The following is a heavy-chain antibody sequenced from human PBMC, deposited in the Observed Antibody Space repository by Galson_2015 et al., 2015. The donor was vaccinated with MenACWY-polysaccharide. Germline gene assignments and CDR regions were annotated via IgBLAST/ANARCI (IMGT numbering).Heavy chain of an antibody. J-gene: IGHJ4*02. V-gene: IGHV3-23*01. Sequence: SLRLSCAASGFTFSVYAMSWVRQAPGKGLEWVSATRHNGDNTYYADSVKGRFTISRDNSKNTVCLQMNNLRAEDTAIYYCASNWNLDDWGQGTLVTVSP. D-gene: IGHD1-1*01. CDR2: TRHNGDNT. CDR3: ASNWNLDD. CDR1: GFTFSVYA.